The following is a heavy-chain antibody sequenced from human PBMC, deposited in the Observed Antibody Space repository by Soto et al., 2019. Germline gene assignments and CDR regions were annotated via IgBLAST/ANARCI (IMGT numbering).Heavy chain of an antibody. CDR1: GFTFTNAW. CDR3: VTDRLV. V-gene: IGHV3-15*01. D-gene: IGHD2-2*01. J-gene: IGHJ4*02. CDR2: IKSKTDGGTT. Sequence: EVQLVESGGSLVKPGGSLRLSCAASGFTFTNAWMNWVRQAPGKGLESIGRIKSKTDGGTTDYTAPVKGRFIISRDDSKNTLFLQMCSLQIEDTAVYYCVTDRLVWGQGTLVTVFS.